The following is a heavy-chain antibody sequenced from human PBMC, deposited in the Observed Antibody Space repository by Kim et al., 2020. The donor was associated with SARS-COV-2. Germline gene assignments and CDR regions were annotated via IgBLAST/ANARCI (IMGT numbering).Heavy chain of an antibody. V-gene: IGHV3-30*04. Sequence: GGSLRLSYAASGFTFSDFAMHWVRRAPGKGLQWVAVISHSGREKFFADSVKGRFTISRDNSNNTLSLQMNRLDSEDTAMYYCARAIPGTEDFDYWGQGTLVTVSS. J-gene: IGHJ4*02. CDR3: ARAIPGTEDFDY. CDR2: ISHSGREK. CDR1: GFTFSDFA. D-gene: IGHD1-7*01.